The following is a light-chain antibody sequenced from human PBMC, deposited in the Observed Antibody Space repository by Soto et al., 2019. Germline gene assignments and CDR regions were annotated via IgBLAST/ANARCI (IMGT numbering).Light chain of an antibody. Sequence: QSVLTQPPSVSGTPGQRVTISCSGRRSNIGTNTVNWYQQLPGTAPKLLIHSNNQRPSGVPDRFSGSKSGTSASLAISGLQSEDEADYYCASWDDSLTGAVFGGGTKLTVL. CDR3: ASWDDSLTGAV. CDR2: SNN. J-gene: IGLJ2*01. V-gene: IGLV1-44*01. CDR1: RSNIGTNT.